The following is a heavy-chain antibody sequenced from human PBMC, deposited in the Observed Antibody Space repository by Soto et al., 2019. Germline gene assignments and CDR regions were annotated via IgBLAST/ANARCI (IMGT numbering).Heavy chain of an antibody. V-gene: IGHV3-23*01. Sequence: HPGGSLRLSCAASGFTFSSYAMSWVRQAPGKGLEWVSAISGSGGSTYYADSVKGRFTISRDNSKNTLYLQMNSLRAEDTAVYYCAKGNGDYIIRATYYYYGMDVWGQGTTVTVSS. CDR2: ISGSGGST. CDR1: GFTFSSYA. J-gene: IGHJ6*02. CDR3: AKGNGDYIIRATYYYYGMDV. D-gene: IGHD4-17*01.